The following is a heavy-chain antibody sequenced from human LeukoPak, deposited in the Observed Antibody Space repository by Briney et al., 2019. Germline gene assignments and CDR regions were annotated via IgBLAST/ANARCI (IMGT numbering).Heavy chain of an antibody. CDR3: ARELEIGFVNDY. D-gene: IGHD1-1*01. Sequence: RPSETLSLTCTVSGGSISSGSYYWSWIRQPAGKGLEWIGRIYTSGSTNYNPSLKSRVTISVDTSKNQFSLKLSSVTAADTAVYYCARELEIGFVNDYWGQGTLVTVSS. CDR2: IYTSGST. V-gene: IGHV4-61*02. J-gene: IGHJ4*02. CDR1: GGSISSGSYY.